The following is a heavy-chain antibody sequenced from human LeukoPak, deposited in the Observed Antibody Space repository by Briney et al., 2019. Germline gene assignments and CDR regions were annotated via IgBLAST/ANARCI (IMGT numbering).Heavy chain of an antibody. V-gene: IGHV3-21*01. Sequence: GGSLRLSCAASGFTFNTYNMNWVRQAPGKGLEWVSSISSSSSYIYYADSVKGRFTISRDNAKNSLYLQMDSLRAEDTAMYYCAREILEPGKTHEYWGQGTLVTVSS. J-gene: IGHJ4*02. CDR2: ISSSSSYI. CDR3: AREILEPGKTHEY. D-gene: IGHD1-1*01. CDR1: GFTFNTYN.